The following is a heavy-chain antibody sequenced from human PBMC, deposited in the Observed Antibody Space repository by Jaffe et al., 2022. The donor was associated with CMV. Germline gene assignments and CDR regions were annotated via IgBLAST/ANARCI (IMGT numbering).Heavy chain of an antibody. Sequence: EVQLVESGGGLVQPGGSLKLSCAASGFTFSGSAMHWVRQASGKGLEWVGRIRSKANSYATAYAASVKGRFTISRDDSKNTAYLQMNSLKTEDTAVYYCTSQGYDFWSGYPDYWGQGTLVTVSS. V-gene: IGHV3-73*01. CDR3: TSQGYDFWSGYPDY. CDR1: GFTFSGSA. J-gene: IGHJ4*02. D-gene: IGHD3-3*01. CDR2: IRSKANSYAT.